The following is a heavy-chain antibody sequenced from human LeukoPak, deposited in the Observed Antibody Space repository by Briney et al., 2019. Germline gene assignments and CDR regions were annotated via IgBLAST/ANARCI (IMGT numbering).Heavy chain of an antibody. CDR3: ASSGHPGYYFDY. D-gene: IGHD3-10*01. Sequence: PSETLSLTCAVYGGSFSGYYWSWIRQPPGKGLEWIGEINHSGSTNYNPSLKSRVTISVDTSKNQFSLKLSSVTAADTAVYYCASSGHPGYYFDYWSQGTLVTVSS. CDR1: GGSFSGYY. J-gene: IGHJ4*02. V-gene: IGHV4-34*01. CDR2: INHSGST.